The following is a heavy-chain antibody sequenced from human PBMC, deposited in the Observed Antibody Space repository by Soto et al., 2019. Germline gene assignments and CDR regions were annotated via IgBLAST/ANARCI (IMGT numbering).Heavy chain of an antibody. J-gene: IGHJ5*02. CDR3: AKENEYQLLWAVGYNWFDP. D-gene: IGHD2-2*01. CDR2: ISGSGGST. CDR1: GFTFSSYA. Sequence: PGGSLRLSCAASGFTFSSYAMSWVRQAPGKGLEWVSAISGSGGSTYYADSVKGRFTISRDNSKNTLYLQMNSLRAEDTAVYYSAKENEYQLLWAVGYNWFDPWGQGTLVTVSS. V-gene: IGHV3-23*01.